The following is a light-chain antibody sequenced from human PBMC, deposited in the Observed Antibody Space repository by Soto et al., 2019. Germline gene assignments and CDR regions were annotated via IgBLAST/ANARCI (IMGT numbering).Light chain of an antibody. CDR3: NSYTSMNTYV. J-gene: IGLJ1*01. Sequence: LTQPASVSGSPGQSITISCTGSSTDVGAYNYASWYQQYPGQAPNLLIYEVSRRPSGISHRFSGSKSVNTASLTISGLQAEDEAHYYCNSYTSMNTYVFGTGTKVTVL. V-gene: IGLV2-14*01. CDR2: EVS. CDR1: STDVGAYNY.